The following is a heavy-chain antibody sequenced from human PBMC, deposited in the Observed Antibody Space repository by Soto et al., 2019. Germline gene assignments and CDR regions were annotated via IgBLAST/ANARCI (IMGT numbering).Heavy chain of an antibody. CDR2: IIPIFGTA. J-gene: IGHJ3*02. D-gene: IGHD2-15*01. CDR1: GGTFSSYA. V-gene: IGHV1-69*13. CDR3: ARDSRYCSGGSCNDAFDI. Sequence: GASVKVSCKASGGTFSSYAISWVRQATGQGLEWMGGIIPIFGTANYAQKFQGRVTITADESTSTAYMELSSLRSEDTAVYYCARDSRYCSGGSCNDAFDIWGQGTMVTVSS.